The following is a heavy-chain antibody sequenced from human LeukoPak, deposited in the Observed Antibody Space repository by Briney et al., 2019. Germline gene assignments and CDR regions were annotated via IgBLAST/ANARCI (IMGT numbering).Heavy chain of an antibody. Sequence: SETLSLTCTVSGGSISSYYWSWIRQPPGKGLEWIGYMYYSGSTNYNPSLKSRVTISVDMSKNQVSLKLSSVTAADTAVYYCARSGSGSYTYYYYYMDVWGKGTTVTVSS. V-gene: IGHV4-59*01. J-gene: IGHJ6*03. CDR3: ARSGSGSYTYYYYYMDV. D-gene: IGHD3-10*01. CDR2: MYYSGST. CDR1: GGSISSYY.